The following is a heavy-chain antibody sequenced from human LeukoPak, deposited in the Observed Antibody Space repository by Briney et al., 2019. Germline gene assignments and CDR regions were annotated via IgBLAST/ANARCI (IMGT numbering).Heavy chain of an antibody. CDR1: GDSVSSNSAA. J-gene: IGHJ5*02. D-gene: IGHD4-23*01. V-gene: IGHV6-1*01. CDR3: ARDLSKYFGGNPGGWFDP. Sequence: SQTLSLTCAISGDSVSSNSAAWNWIRKSPSRGLEWLGRTYYRSKWYNDYAVSVKSRITINPDTSKNQFSLQLNSVTPEDTAVYFWARDLSKYFGGNPGGWFDPWGQGTLVTVSS. CDR2: TYYRSKWYN.